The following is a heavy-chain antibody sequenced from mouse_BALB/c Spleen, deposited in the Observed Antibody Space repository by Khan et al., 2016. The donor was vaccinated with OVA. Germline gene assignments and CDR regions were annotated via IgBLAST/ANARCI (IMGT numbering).Heavy chain of an antibody. D-gene: IGHD3-3*01. Sequence: QVQLQQPGAEVVRPGASVKLSCKTSGYIFTSFWIQWVKQRSGQGLEWIARIYPATGSTYYNEQFTGKATLTADKSSNTVYMHLSSPKSEDSAVYFVARRAPDDAMDYWGQGTSVTVSS. CDR1: GYIFTSFW. CDR2: IYPATGST. CDR3: ARRAPDDAMDY. J-gene: IGHJ4*01. V-gene: IGHV1S132*01.